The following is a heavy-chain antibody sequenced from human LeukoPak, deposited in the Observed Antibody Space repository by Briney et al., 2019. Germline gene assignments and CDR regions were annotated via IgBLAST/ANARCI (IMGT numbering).Heavy chain of an antibody. D-gene: IGHD3-9*01. CDR3: ARAVHLDYLFDP. CDR2: INHSGST. J-gene: IGHJ5*02. CDR1: GGSFSGYY. V-gene: IGHV4-34*01. Sequence: SETLSLTCAVYGGSFSGYYWSWIRQPPGKGLEWIGEINHSGSTNYNPSLKSRVTISVDTSKNQFSLKLSSVTAADTAVYYCARAVHLDYLFDPCGQGTLVTVSS.